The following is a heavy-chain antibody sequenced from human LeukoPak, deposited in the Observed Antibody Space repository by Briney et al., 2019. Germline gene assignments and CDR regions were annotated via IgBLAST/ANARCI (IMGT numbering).Heavy chain of an antibody. J-gene: IGHJ4*02. D-gene: IGHD6-19*01. CDR1: GFTFSSYA. CDR2: ISYDGSNK. V-gene: IGHV3-30*04. Sequence: GGSLRLSCAASGFTFSSYAMHWVRQAPGKGLEWVAVISYDGSNKYYADSVKRRFTISRDNSKNTLYLQMNSLRAEDTAVYYCARGGLSSSGWYYFDYWGQGTLVTVSS. CDR3: ARGGLSSSGWYYFDY.